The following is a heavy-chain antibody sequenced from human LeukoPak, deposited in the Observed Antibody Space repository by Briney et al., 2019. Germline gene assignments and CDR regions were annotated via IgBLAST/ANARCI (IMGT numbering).Heavy chain of an antibody. V-gene: IGHV4-31*03. D-gene: IGHD5-18*01. J-gene: IGHJ4*02. CDR2: IYYSGST. CDR1: GGSISSGGYY. CDR3: ARADTAMVKIDY. Sequence: SQTLSLTCTVSGGSISSGGYYWGWIRQHPGKGLEWIGYIYYSGSTYYNPSLKSRVTISVDTSKNQFSLKLSSVTAADTAVYYCARADTAMVKIDYWGQGTLVTVSS.